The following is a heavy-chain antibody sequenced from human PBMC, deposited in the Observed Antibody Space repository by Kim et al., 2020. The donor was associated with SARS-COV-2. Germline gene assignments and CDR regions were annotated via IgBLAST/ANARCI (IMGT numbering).Heavy chain of an antibody. Sequence: GGSLRLSCAASGFTFSSYAMHWVRQAPGKGLEWVAVISYDGSNKYYADSVKGRFTIARDNAKNTLYLQMNSLRAEDTAVYYCARTLDSWGFVVVVAATPESYDFDDWGQGTLVTVSS. CDR1: GFTFSSYA. CDR3: ARTLDSWGFVVVVAATPESYDFDD. CDR2: ISYDGSNK. V-gene: IGHV3-30*04. J-gene: IGHJ4*02. D-gene: IGHD2-15*01.